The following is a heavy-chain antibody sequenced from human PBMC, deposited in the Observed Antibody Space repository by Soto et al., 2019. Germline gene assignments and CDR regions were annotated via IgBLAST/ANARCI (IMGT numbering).Heavy chain of an antibody. CDR3: ARLVVAGDTDNWFDP. D-gene: IGHD6-19*01. CDR2: ISGSGGST. V-gene: IGHV3-23*01. CDR1: GFTFSSYA. J-gene: IGHJ5*02. Sequence: GGSLRLSCAASGFTFSSYAMSWVRQAPGKGLEWVSAISGSGGSTYYADSVKGRFTISRDNSENTLYLQMNSLKASDTAIYYSARLVVAGDTDNWFDPWGQGTLVTVSS.